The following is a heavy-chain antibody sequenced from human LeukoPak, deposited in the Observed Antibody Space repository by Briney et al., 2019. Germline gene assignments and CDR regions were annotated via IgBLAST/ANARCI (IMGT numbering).Heavy chain of an antibody. Sequence: ASVKVSCKASGYTFTSYGISWVRQAPGQGLEWMGWISAYDGNTNYAQKLQGRVTMTTDTSTSTAYIELRSLRSDDTAVYYCARDRYDSSGYYPAPDWFDPWGQGTLVTVSS. D-gene: IGHD3-22*01. CDR1: GYTFTSYG. CDR2: ISAYDGNT. J-gene: IGHJ5*02. CDR3: ARDRYDSSGYYPAPDWFDP. V-gene: IGHV1-18*01.